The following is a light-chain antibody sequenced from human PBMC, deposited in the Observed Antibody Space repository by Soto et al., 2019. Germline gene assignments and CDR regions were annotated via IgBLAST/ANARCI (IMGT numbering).Light chain of an antibody. CDR2: DAS. Sequence: EIVMTQSPSTLSVSPGERATLSCRASQSVSSRYLAWYQQKPGQAPRLLIYDASSRVFGIPDRFSGSGSGTDFTLTISRLEPEDFAVYYCQQYDTSPPWTFGQGTKVDTK. V-gene: IGKV3-20*01. CDR3: QQYDTSPPWT. J-gene: IGKJ1*01. CDR1: QSVSSRY.